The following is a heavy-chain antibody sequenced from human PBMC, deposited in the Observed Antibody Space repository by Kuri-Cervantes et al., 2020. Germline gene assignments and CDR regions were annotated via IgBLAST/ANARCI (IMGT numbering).Heavy chain of an antibody. CDR3: AIYHIGAGGRGY. Sequence: GSLRLSCRVSGDSVSNYYWSWIRQAPGTGLEWIGYIFYTGTTNYNPSLRSRVTISVDTSKNQFSLKLTSVTAADTAVYYCAIYHIGAGGRGYWGQGSLVTVSS. CDR2: IFYTGTT. D-gene: IGHD1-14*01. CDR1: GDSVSNYY. V-gene: IGHV4-59*02. J-gene: IGHJ4*02.